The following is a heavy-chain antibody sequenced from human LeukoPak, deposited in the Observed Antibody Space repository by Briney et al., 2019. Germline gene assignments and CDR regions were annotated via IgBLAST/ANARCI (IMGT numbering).Heavy chain of an antibody. D-gene: IGHD2-2*01. V-gene: IGHV1-18*01. CDR1: GDTFTSYG. Sequence: GASVKGSCKASGDTFTSYGISWVRQAPGQGLEGMGWISAYNGNTNYAQKLQGRVAMTTDTSTSTAYMELRSLRSDDTAVYYCARECPSSPSCYPQDYWGQGTLVTVSS. J-gene: IGHJ4*02. CDR2: ISAYNGNT. CDR3: ARECPSSPSCYPQDY.